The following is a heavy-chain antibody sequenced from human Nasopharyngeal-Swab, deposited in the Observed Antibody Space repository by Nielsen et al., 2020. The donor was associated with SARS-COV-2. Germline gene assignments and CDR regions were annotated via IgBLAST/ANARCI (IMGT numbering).Heavy chain of an antibody. D-gene: IGHD1-14*01. CDR1: GFTFSTYA. CDR3: AKSLKPGHYGMDV. Sequence: GESLKISCAASGFTFSTYAMYWVRQPPAKGLEWVSIISGSGGSTYYADSVKGRFTISRDNSKNTLYLQMDSLRAEDTAVYYCAKSLKPGHYGMDVWGQGTTVTVSS. V-gene: IGHV3-23*01. CDR2: ISGSGGST. J-gene: IGHJ6*02.